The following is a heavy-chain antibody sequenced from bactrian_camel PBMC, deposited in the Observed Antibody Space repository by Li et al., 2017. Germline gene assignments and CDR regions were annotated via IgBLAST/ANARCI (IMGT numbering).Heavy chain of an antibody. CDR3: VPVPYSCQTWSWAWPRD. CDR1: GNTYEDAC. V-gene: IGHV3S1*01. D-gene: IGHD2*01. Sequence: HVQLVESGGGSVQTGGSLKLSCLISGNTYEDACMGWFRQKQSNERVGLAAIATVSGRTDYADFVKGRFTISLENAVNDNGKNTMYLQLNALLPEDTAMYFCVPVPYSCQTWSWAWPRDWGQGTQVTVS. J-gene: IGHJ4*01. CDR2: IATVSGRT.